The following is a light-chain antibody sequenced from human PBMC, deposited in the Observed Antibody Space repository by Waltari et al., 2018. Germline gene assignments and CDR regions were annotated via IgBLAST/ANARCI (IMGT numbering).Light chain of an antibody. Sequence: EIVLTQSPATLSLSPGERAPLSCSASQSVSSYLAWYQQKPGQAPRLPIYDASNRATGIPARFSGSGSGTDFTLTISSLEPEDFAVYYCQQRSNWPPRFTFGGGTKVEIK. V-gene: IGKV3-11*01. CDR1: QSVSSY. J-gene: IGKJ4*01. CDR3: QQRSNWPPRFT. CDR2: DAS.